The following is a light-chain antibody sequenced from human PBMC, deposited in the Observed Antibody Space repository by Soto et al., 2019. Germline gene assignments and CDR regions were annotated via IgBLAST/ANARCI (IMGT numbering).Light chain of an antibody. V-gene: IGLV2-14*03. Sequence: SALTQPAYVSRSPGQSITITSTGTSSDVGGYNYVSWYQQHPGKAPKLMIYDVSDRPSGVSNRFSASKSGNTASLTISGLQAEDEADYYCCSYTSSSTPWVFGTGTKVTVL. CDR2: DVS. CDR1: SSDVGGYNY. CDR3: CSYTSSSTPWV. J-gene: IGLJ1*01.